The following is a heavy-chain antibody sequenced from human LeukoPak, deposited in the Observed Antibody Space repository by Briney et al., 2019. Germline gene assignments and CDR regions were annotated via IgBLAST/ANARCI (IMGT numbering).Heavy chain of an antibody. CDR2: IHYSGST. D-gene: IGHD3-9*01. CDR3: ASQHYDILTGYYDVDY. Sequence: SSETLSLTCTVSGGSISSYYWSWIRQPPGKGLEWIGYIHYSGSTHYNPSLKSRVTISVDTSKNQFSLKLSSVTAADTAVYYCASQHYDILTGYYDVDYWGQGTLVTVSS. J-gene: IGHJ4*02. CDR1: GGSISSYY. V-gene: IGHV4-59*12.